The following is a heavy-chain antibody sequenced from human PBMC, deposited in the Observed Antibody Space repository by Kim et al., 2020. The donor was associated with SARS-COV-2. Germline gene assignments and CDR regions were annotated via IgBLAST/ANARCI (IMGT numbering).Heavy chain of an antibody. Sequence: GGSLRLSCAASGFTFSTYAMSWVRQAPGKGLEWVSGISSSGCSTYSADSGKGRLTISRDNSKNTLYLQMNSLRAEDTAVYYCAKGGGIRVGAYHDAFDIWGQGTMVTVCS. J-gene: IGHJ3*02. CDR1: GFTFSTYA. CDR2: ISSSGCST. V-gene: IGHV3-23*01. CDR3: AKGGGIRVGAYHDAFDI. D-gene: IGHD1-26*01.